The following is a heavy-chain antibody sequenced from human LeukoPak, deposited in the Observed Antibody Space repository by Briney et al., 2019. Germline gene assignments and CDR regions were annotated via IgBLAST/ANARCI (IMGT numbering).Heavy chain of an antibody. D-gene: IGHD1-1*01. V-gene: IGHV4-39*01. J-gene: IGHJ4*02. Sequence: SETLSLTCTVSGGPISSSSNYWGWIRQPPGKGLEWIGSIYYSGSTYYNPSLKSRVTISVDTSKDQSSLRLSSVTAADTALYYCAGHHTGTLRVDYWGQGTLVTVSS. CDR2: IYYSGST. CDR3: AGHHTGTLRVDY. CDR1: GGPISSSSNY.